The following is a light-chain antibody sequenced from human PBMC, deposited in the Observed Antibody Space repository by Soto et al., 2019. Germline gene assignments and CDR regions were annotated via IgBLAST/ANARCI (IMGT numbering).Light chain of an antibody. CDR3: AAWDDSLNGYV. CDR2: ANN. Sequence: SVLTQPPSASGTPGQRVTISCSGSSSNIGSNTVNWYQQLPGTAPKLLIHANNQRPSGVPDRFSGSKSVTSASLAISWLQSEEADYYCAAWDDSLNGYVFGTGTKLTVL. V-gene: IGLV1-44*01. CDR1: SSNIGSNT. J-gene: IGLJ1*01.